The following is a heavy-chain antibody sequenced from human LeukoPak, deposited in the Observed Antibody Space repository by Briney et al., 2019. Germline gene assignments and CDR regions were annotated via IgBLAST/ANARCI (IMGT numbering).Heavy chain of an antibody. D-gene: IGHD6-19*01. CDR3: AKDREGQWLVRILDY. CDR2: TSGSGGST. Sequence: GGSLRLSCAASGFTFSSYAMSWVRQAPGKGLKWVSATSGSGGSTYYADSVKGRFTISRDNSKNTLYLQMNSLRAEDTAVYYCAKDREGQWLVRILDYWGQGTLVTFSS. CDR1: GFTFSSYA. J-gene: IGHJ4*02. V-gene: IGHV3-23*01.